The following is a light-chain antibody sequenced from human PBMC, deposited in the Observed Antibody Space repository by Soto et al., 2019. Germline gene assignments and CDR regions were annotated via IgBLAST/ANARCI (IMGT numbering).Light chain of an antibody. J-gene: IGLJ1*01. CDR1: SSDVGGYNY. CDR2: EVS. Sequence: QSVLTQPASVSGSPGQSITISCTGTSSDVGGYNYVSWYQQHPGKAPKLMIYEVSNRPSGVSNRFSGSKSGNTASLTISGLQAEDEADYYCASCTSSSNDYVFGTGTKLTVL. V-gene: IGLV2-14*01. CDR3: ASCTSSSNDYV.